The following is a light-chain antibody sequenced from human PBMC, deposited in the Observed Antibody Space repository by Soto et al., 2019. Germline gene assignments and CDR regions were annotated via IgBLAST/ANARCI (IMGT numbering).Light chain of an antibody. V-gene: IGKV1-39*01. CDR2: GAS. CDR1: HPISNY. CDR3: QQTYATPIT. Sequence: DIPLPQSPSSLSASVGDRVTITCRASHPISNYLNWYQHRPGKAPKLLIYGASTLQSGVPSRFSGSESGTDFTLTITSLQPEDCATYYCQQTYATPITFGQGTLLEIK. J-gene: IGKJ5*01.